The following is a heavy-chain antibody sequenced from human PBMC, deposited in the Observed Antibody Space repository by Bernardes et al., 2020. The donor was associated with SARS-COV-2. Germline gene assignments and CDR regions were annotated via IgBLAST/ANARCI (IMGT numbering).Heavy chain of an antibody. D-gene: IGHD4-17*01. CDR2: IWYDGSNK. CDR1: GFTFSSYS. CDR3: ARDLAYGDYEDDY. V-gene: IGHV3-33*01. Sequence: GGSLRLSCAASGFTFSSYSMHWVRQAPGKGLEWVAVIWYDGSNKYYADSVKGRFTISRDNSKNTLYLQMNSLRAEDTAVYYCARDLAYGDYEDDYWGQGTLVTVSS. J-gene: IGHJ4*02.